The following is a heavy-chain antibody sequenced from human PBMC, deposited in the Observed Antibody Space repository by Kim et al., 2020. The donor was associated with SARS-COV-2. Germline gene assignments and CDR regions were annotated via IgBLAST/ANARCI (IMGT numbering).Heavy chain of an antibody. V-gene: IGHV3-30-3*01. J-gene: IGHJ4*02. Sequence: GGSLRLSCAASGFTFSSYAMHWVRQAPGKGLEWVAVISYDGSNKYYADSVKGRFTISRDNSKNTLYLQMNSLRAEDTAVYYCARAIYGSGSYYTNSFFDYWGQGTLVTVSS. CDR2: ISYDGSNK. D-gene: IGHD3-10*01. CDR3: ARAIYGSGSYYTNSFFDY. CDR1: GFTFSSYA.